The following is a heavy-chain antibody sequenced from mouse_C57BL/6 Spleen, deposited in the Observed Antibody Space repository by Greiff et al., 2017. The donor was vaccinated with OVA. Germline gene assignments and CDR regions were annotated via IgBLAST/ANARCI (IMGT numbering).Heavy chain of an antibody. CDR2: IDPNSGGT. CDR3: AREERGWDVVWFAY. D-gene: IGHD4-1*01. J-gene: IGHJ3*01. V-gene: IGHV1-72*01. CDR1: GYTFTSYW. Sequence: QVQLQQPGAELVKPGASVKLSCKASGYTFTSYWMHWVKQRPGRGLEWIGRIDPNSGGTKYNEKFKSKATLTVDKPSSTAYMQLSSLTSEDAAVYYCAREERGWDVVWFAYWGQGTLVTVSA.